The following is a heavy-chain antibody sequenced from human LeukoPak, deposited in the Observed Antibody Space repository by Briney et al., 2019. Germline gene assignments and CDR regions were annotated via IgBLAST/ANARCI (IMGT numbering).Heavy chain of an antibody. J-gene: IGHJ4*02. Sequence: WASVKVSCKASGYTFTTYAISWVRQAPGQGLEWMGIINPSGGSTSYAQKFQGRVTMTRDMSTSTVYMELSSLRSEDTAVYYCASEVGYCSGGSCYSDVDYWGQGTLVTVSS. CDR2: INPSGGST. V-gene: IGHV1-46*01. CDR1: GYTFTTYA. CDR3: ASEVGYCSGGSCYSDVDY. D-gene: IGHD2-15*01.